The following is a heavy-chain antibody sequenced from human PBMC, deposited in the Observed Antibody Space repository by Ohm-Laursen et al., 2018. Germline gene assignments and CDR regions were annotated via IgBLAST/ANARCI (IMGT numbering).Heavy chain of an antibody. Sequence: SLRLSCAASGFTFSTYWMFWVRQAPGKGLEWVASVNEDASEKYYVDSVKGRFTISRDNSKNTLYLQMNSLRAEDTAVYYCAKSFAVSWDYWGQGTLVTVSS. CDR2: VNEDASEK. V-gene: IGHV3-7*03. CDR1: GFTFSTYW. CDR3: AKSFAVSWDY. J-gene: IGHJ4*02. D-gene: IGHD3-10*01.